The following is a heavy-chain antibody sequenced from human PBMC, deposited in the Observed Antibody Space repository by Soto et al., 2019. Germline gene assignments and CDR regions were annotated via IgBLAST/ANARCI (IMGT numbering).Heavy chain of an antibody. D-gene: IGHD4-17*01. Sequence: GESLKISCAASGFTFSDYYMSWIRQAPGKGLEWVSYISSSGSTIYYADSVKGRFTISRDNAKNSLYLQMNSLRAEDTDVYYCARDANNYGDYDALDIWGQGTMVTVSS. V-gene: IGHV3-11*01. CDR1: GFTFSDYY. CDR3: ARDANNYGDYDALDI. J-gene: IGHJ3*02. CDR2: ISSSGSTI.